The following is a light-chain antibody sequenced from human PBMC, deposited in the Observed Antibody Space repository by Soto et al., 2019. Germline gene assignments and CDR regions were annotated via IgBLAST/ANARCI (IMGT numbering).Light chain of an antibody. CDR2: DVS. CDR3: CSYAGSYFYV. Sequence: QSALTQPRSVSGSPGQSVTISCTGTSSDVGGYNYVSWYQQHPGKAPKLMIYDVSKRPSGVPDRFSGSKSGNTASLTISGLQAEDGADYYCCSYAGSYFYVFGTGTKLTVL. V-gene: IGLV2-11*01. J-gene: IGLJ1*01. CDR1: SSDVGGYNY.